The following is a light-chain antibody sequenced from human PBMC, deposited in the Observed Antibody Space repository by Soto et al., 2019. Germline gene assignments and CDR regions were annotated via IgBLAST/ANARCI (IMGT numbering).Light chain of an antibody. CDR2: AVT. CDR1: SGDIGGYDY. J-gene: IGLJ1*01. V-gene: IGLV2-8*01. Sequence: QSVLAQPPSASGSPGQSVTISFTGTSGDIGGYDYVCWYQQHPGKAPKLMIYAVTRPPLGVPDRFSGSKSGNRASLTVSWLQADDEADYYCSSYAGSNNPYVFGTRSKVTVL. CDR3: SSYAGSNNPYV.